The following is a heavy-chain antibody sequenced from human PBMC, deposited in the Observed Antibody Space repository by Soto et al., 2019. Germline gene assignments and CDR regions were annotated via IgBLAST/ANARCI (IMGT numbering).Heavy chain of an antibody. CDR1: GFTFSSYG. CDR2: ISYDGSNK. CDR3: AKVPSYYYDSSGSPEY. J-gene: IGHJ4*02. V-gene: IGHV3-30*18. D-gene: IGHD3-22*01. Sequence: GGSLRLSCAASGFTFSSYGMHWVRQAPGKGLEWVAVISYDGSNKYYADSVKGRFTISRDNSKNTLYLQMNSLRAEDTAVYYCAKVPSYYYDSSGSPEYWGQGTLVTFSS.